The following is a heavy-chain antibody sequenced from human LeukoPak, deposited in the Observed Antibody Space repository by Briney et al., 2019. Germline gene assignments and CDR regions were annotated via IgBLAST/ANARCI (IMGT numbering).Heavy chain of an antibody. J-gene: IGHJ5*02. D-gene: IGHD4-17*01. CDR3: AQGSTTVTTKVWFDP. Sequence: PGRSLRLSCAVSGFTFSSYAMSWVRQAPGKGLEWVSTISDSGGNTYYADSVKGRFTISRDNSKNTLYMQMNSLRADDTAVYYCAQGSTTVTTKVWFDPWGQGTPVTVSS. CDR2: ISDSGGNT. V-gene: IGHV3-23*01. CDR1: GFTFSSYA.